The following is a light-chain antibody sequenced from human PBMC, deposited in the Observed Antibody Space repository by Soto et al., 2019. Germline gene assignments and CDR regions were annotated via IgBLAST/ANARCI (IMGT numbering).Light chain of an antibody. CDR1: QSVARD. J-gene: IGKJ2*01. CDR3: QQHTVSMYT. CDR2: RAF. V-gene: IGKV3-20*01. Sequence: ESVLTQSPGTLSLSPGETATLSCRASQSVARDLSWYQQKPGQAPRRLISRAFIGATGIPDRFSGSGSGTDFTLTINGVEPEDSAVYYCQQHTVSMYTFGQGTKLEIK.